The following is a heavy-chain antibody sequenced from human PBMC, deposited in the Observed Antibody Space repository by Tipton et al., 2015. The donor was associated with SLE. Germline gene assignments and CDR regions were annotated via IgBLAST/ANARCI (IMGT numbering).Heavy chain of an antibody. J-gene: IGHJ2*01. CDR1: GGSISSSSYY. Sequence: TLSLTCTVSGGSISSSSYYWGWIRQPPGKGLEWIGSIYYSGSTNYNPSLKSRVTISVDTSKNQFSLKLSSVTAADTAVYYCARGTRGWYFDLWGRGTLVTVSS. CDR2: IYYSGST. CDR3: ARGTRGWYFDL. D-gene: IGHD3-10*01. V-gene: IGHV4-39*07.